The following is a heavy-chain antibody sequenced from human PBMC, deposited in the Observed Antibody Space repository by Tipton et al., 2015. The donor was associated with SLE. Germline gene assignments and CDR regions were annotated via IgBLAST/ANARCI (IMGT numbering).Heavy chain of an antibody. CDR1: GYSFTSYW. CDR2: IYPGDSDT. J-gene: IGHJ6*02. V-gene: IGHV5-51*03. CDR3: ARLISSGWYDYGMDV. D-gene: IGHD6-19*01. Sequence: QSGAEVKKPGESLKISCKGSGYSFTSYWIGWVRQMPGKGLEWMGIIYPGDSDTRYSPSFQGQVTISADKSISTAYLQWSSLKASDTAMYYGARLISSGWYDYGMDVWGQGTTVTVSS.